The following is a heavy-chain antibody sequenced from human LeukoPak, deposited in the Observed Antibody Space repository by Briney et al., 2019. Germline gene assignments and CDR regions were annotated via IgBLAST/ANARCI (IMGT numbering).Heavy chain of an antibody. CDR1: GGSISDSY. J-gene: IGHJ5*02. CDR2: IHDSGIT. CDR3: ARGGYMSNWFEH. Sequence: SETLSLTCSVSGGSISDSYWSWIRQPPGKGLEWIGKIHDSGITNYNPSLKSRVTFSVDTSKKQFSLNLNSVTAADTAVYYCARGGYMSNWFEHWGQGTPVTVSS. D-gene: IGHD5-12*01. V-gene: IGHV4-59*01.